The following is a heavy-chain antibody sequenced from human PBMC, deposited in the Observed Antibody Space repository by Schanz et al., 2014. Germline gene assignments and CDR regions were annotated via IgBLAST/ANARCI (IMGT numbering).Heavy chain of an antibody. CDR1: GFTFSSYA. V-gene: IGHV3-30*04. CDR2: VPFDGSQK. CDR3: LAPDYDMDV. J-gene: IGHJ6*02. Sequence: QAQLVDSGGGVVQPGRSLRLSCAASGFTFSSYALHWVRQAPGKGLEWVAFVPFDGSQKFYADSVKGRFTISRDNSKNTGYLQMNSLRPGDTAVYYCLAPDYDMDVWGQGTTXTVSS.